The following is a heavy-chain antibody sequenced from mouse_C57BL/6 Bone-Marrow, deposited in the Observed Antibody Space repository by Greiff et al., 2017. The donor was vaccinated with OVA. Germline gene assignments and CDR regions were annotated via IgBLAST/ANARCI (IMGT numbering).Heavy chain of an antibody. CDR3: AREGFITTVVPYCFDY. V-gene: IGHV1-50*01. Sequence: QVQLQQPGAELVKPGASVKLSCKASGYTFTSYWMQWVKQRPGQGLEWIGEIVPSGSYTNYNEKFKGKATFTVDTSSSTAYMQLSSLTSEDSAVYYCAREGFITTVVPYCFDYWGQGTTLTVSS. CDR1: GYTFTSYW. D-gene: IGHD1-1*01. CDR2: IVPSGSYT. J-gene: IGHJ2*01.